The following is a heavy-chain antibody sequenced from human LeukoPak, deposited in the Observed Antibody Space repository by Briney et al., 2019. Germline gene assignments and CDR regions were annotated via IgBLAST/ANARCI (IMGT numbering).Heavy chain of an antibody. J-gene: IGHJ4*02. D-gene: IGHD3/OR15-3a*01. CDR1: GGSISSYY. V-gene: IGHV4-4*07. CDR2: MYVSGET. CDR3: ASGIQWTGNNY. Sequence: PSETLSLTCTVSGGSISSYYWSWIRQPAGKGLEWIGRMYVSGETNHNPSLWSRVTMSLDTSKNLFSLRLTSVTAADTAVYYCASGIQWTGNNYWGQGTLVTVSS.